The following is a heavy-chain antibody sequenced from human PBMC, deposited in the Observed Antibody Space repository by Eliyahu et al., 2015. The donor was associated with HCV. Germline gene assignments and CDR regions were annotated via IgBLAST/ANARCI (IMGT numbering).Heavy chain of an antibody. Sequence: QVQLQESGPGLVKPSETLSLXCTVSGXSITPSYGXWIRQPPGKGLEWIGYIHYSGSTNYNPPLKSRVTISVDTSKNQFSLNLTSVTAADTAVYYCASGGGGIAVAGTGGWFDPWGQGTLVTVSS. CDR2: IHYSGST. D-gene: IGHD6-19*01. CDR1: GXSITPSY. J-gene: IGHJ5*02. V-gene: IGHV4-59*01. CDR3: ASGGGGIAVAGTGGWFDP.